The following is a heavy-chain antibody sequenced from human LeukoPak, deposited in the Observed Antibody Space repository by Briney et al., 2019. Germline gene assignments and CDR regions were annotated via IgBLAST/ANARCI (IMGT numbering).Heavy chain of an antibody. CDR2: ISSSSSYI. CDR1: GFTFSSYS. V-gene: IGHV3-21*01. Sequence: GGSLRLSCAASGFTFSSYSMNWVRQAPGKGLEWVSSISSSSSYIYYADSVKGRFTISRDNAKNSLYLQMNSLRAEDTAVYYCGREVDREGYFDYWGQGTLVTVSS. CDR3: GREVDREGYFDY. D-gene: IGHD3-22*01. J-gene: IGHJ4*02.